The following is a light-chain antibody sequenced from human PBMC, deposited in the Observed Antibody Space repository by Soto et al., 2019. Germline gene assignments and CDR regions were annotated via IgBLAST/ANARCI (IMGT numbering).Light chain of an antibody. CDR3: QQYGSSPPFT. CDR1: QSFSSRY. CDR2: GAS. Sequence: EIVLTQSPGTMSLSPGERATLSCRASQSFSSRYLAWYQQKPGQAPRLLIYGASNRATGIPDRFSGSGSGTDFTLPISRLEPEDFAVYFCQQYGSSPPFTFGQGTKVEIK. V-gene: IGKV3-20*01. J-gene: IGKJ2*01.